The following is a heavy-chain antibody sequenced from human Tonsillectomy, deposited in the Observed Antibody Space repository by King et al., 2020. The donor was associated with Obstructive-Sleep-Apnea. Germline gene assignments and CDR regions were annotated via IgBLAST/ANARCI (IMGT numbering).Heavy chain of an antibody. CDR3: AKDLAEQWLDCLDY. D-gene: IGHD6-19*01. J-gene: IGHJ4*02. Sequence: VQLVESGGGVVQPGRSLRLSCAASGFAFNNYGMHWVRQAPGKGLEWVAVISYDGSNKYYADSVKGRFTISRDNSKNTLYLQINSLGAEDTAVYYCAKDLAEQWLDCLDYWGQGTLVTVSS. CDR2: ISYDGSNK. CDR1: GFAFNNYG. V-gene: IGHV3-30*18.